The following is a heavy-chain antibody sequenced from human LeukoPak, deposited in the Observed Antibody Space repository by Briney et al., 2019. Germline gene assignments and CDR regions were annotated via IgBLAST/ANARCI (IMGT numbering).Heavy chain of an antibody. CDR2: IKQDGSEK. CDR3: AREIWPYDFWSGETDAFDI. D-gene: IGHD3-3*01. Sequence: PGGSLRLSCAASGFTFSSYWMSWVRQAPGKGLEWVANIKQDGSEKYYVESVKGRFTISRDNAKNSLYLQMNSLRAEDTAVYYCAREIWPYDFWSGETDAFDIWGQGTMVTVSS. V-gene: IGHV3-7*01. CDR1: GFTFSSYW. J-gene: IGHJ3*02.